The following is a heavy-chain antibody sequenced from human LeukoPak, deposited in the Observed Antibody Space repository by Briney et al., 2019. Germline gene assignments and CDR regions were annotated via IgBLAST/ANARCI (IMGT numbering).Heavy chain of an antibody. CDR1: RFTFSSYS. Sequence: GGSLRLSCAASRFTFSSYSMNWVRQAPGKGLEWVSSISSSSSYIYYADSVKGRFTISRDNAKNSLYLQMNSLRVEDTALYYCAKDIGRVDTASTYMDVWGKGTTVTISS. D-gene: IGHD5-18*01. CDR2: ISSSSSYI. CDR3: AKDIGRVDTASTYMDV. J-gene: IGHJ6*03. V-gene: IGHV3-21*04.